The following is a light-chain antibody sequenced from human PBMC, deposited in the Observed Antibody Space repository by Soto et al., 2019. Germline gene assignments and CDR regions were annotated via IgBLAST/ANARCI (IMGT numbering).Light chain of an antibody. CDR1: SSDVGSDNL. CDR3: CSYAGSSTLV. CDR2: DVS. V-gene: IGLV2-23*02. Sequence: QSALTQPASVSGSPGQSITISCTGTSSDVGSDNLVSWYQQHPGKAPKLMIYDVSKRPSGVSNRFSGSKSGNTASLTISWLQAEDEADYYFCSYAGSSTLVFGGGTKVTVL. J-gene: IGLJ2*01.